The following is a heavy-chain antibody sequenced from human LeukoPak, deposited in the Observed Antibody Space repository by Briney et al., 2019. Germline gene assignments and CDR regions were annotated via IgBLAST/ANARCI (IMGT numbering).Heavy chain of an antibody. Sequence: PGGSLRLSCAASGFTFSSYAMHWVRQAPGKGLEWVAVISYDGSNKYYADSVKGRFTISRDNSKNTLYLQMNSLRAEDTAVYYCARDTGFFGSRKPKDYWGQGTLVTASS. V-gene: IGHV3-30*04. CDR3: ARDTGFFGSRKPKDY. J-gene: IGHJ4*02. CDR2: ISYDGSNK. CDR1: GFTFSSYA. D-gene: IGHD3-3*01.